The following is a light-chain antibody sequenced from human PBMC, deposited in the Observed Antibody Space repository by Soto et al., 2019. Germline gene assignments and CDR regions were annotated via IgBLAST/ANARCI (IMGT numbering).Light chain of an antibody. Sequence: EIVLSQSPAPPSLSPGERATLSHRASQSVSGNYLAWYQQKPGQSPRLVIYGASSRATGIPDRFSGSGSGTDFTLTISRLEPEDFAVYYCQHYIAWPEFGQGTKVDIK. CDR2: GAS. CDR1: QSVSGNY. CDR3: QHYIAWPE. J-gene: IGKJ1*01. V-gene: IGKV3-20*01.